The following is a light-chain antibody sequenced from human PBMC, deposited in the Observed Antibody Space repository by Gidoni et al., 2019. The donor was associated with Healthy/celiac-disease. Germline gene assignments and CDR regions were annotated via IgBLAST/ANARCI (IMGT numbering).Light chain of an antibody. V-gene: IGLV1-40*01. CDR1: SSNIGAGYD. J-gene: IGLJ2*01. CDR3: QSYDSSLSGVV. CDR2: GNS. Sequence: QSVLTPPPSVSGAPGPRVTISCTGSSSNIGAGYDVHWYQQLPGTAPKLLIYGNSNRPSGVPDRFSGAKSGTSASLAITGLQAEDEADYDCQSYDSSLSGVVFGGGTKL.